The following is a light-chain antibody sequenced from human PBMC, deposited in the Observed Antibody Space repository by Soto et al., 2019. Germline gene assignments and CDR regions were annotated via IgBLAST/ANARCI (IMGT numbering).Light chain of an antibody. CDR3: AAWDDSLNGHV. J-gene: IGLJ1*01. CDR1: SSNIGTSS. V-gene: IGLV1-44*01. Sequence: QSVLTQPHSASGTPGQRVTISCSGSSSNIGTSSVHWFQQLPGTAPKLLISPTNQRPSGVPERFSGSKSGTSASLAISGLQSGDEADYYCAAWDDSLNGHVFGTGTKVTVL. CDR2: PTN.